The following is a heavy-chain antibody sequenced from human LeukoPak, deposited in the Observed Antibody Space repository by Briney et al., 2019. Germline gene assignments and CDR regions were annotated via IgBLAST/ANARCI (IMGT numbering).Heavy chain of an antibody. CDR3: ARGYCSSTSCYFSGSAFDI. D-gene: IGHD2-2*01. V-gene: IGHV3-21*01. CDR1: GFTFSSYS. Sequence: GGTLSLSCAASGFTFSSYSMNWFRQPPGKGLEWVSSISIRSSYIYYADSVKGRFTISRDNAKNSLYLQMNSLRAEDTAVYYCARGYCSSTSCYFSGSAFDIWGQGTMVTVSS. CDR2: ISIRSSYI. J-gene: IGHJ3*02.